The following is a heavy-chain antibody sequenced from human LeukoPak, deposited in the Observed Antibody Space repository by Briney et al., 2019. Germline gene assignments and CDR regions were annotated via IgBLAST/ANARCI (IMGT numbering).Heavy chain of an antibody. CDR3: ASAGYYYDSSGYYPNGMDV. J-gene: IGHJ6*02. CDR1: GGSFSGYY. CDR2: INHSGST. D-gene: IGHD3-22*01. Sequence: PSETLSLTCAVYGGSFSGYYWSWIRQPPGKGLEWIGEINHSGSTNYNPSLKSRVTISVDTSKNQFSLKLSSVTAADTAVYYCASAGYYYDSSGYYPNGMDVWGQGTTVTVSS. V-gene: IGHV4-34*01.